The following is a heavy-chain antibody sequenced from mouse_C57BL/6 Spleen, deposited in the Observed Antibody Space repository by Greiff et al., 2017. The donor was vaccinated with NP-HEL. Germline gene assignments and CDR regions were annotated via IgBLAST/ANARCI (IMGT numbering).Heavy chain of an antibody. CDR2: INPNNGGT. V-gene: IGHV1-26*01. CDR3: ARIGSHGYFDV. Sequence: EVQLQQSGPELVKPGASVKISCKASGYTFTDYYMNWVKQSHGKSLEWIGDINPNNGGTSYNQKFKGKATLTVDKSSSTAYMALRSLTSEDSAVDYCARIGSHGYFDVWGTGTTVTVSS. J-gene: IGHJ1*03. CDR1: GYTFTDYY. D-gene: IGHD2-2*01.